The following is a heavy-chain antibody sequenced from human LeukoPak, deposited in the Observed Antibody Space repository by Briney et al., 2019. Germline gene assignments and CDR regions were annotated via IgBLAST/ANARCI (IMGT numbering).Heavy chain of an antibody. Sequence: GGSLRLSCAASGFTFSSYAMSWVRQAPGKGLEWVSAISGSGGSTYYADSVKGRFTISRDNSKNTLYLQMNSLRAEDTAVYYCAKGGGGSYSNYYYGMDVWGQGTTVTVSS. CDR2: ISGSGGST. D-gene: IGHD1-26*01. CDR1: GFTFSSYA. V-gene: IGHV3-23*01. CDR3: AKGGGGSYSNYYYGMDV. J-gene: IGHJ6*02.